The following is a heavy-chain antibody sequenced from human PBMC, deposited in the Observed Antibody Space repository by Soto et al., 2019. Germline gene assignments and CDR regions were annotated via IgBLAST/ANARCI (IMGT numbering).Heavy chain of an antibody. CDR3: ARARAEYSSSFSYYFDS. D-gene: IGHD6-6*01. V-gene: IGHV1-18*01. J-gene: IGHJ4*02. CDR1: GYTFATYG. Sequence: GASVKVSCKASGYTFATYGITWVGQAPGQGLEWVAWISVYSGNTNYAPKLQGRVTLTTDTFTSTAYMELTSLRSDDTAIYYCARARAEYSSSFSYYFDSWGQGTLVTVSS. CDR2: ISVYSGNT.